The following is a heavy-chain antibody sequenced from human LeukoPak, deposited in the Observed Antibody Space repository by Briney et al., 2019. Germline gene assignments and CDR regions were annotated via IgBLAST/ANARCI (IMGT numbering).Heavy chain of an antibody. J-gene: IGHJ6*02. D-gene: IGHD3-9*01. Sequence: GGSLRLSCTASGFTFSSYAMNWVRQAPGKGLEWVSAISGTGSRTYYADSVKGRFTISRDNSKNTLYLQMKSLRVEHTARYYCAKGLTGYSNYGMDVWGQGTTVTVSS. CDR2: ISGTGSRT. CDR1: GFTFSSYA. CDR3: AKGLTGYSNYGMDV. V-gene: IGHV3-23*01.